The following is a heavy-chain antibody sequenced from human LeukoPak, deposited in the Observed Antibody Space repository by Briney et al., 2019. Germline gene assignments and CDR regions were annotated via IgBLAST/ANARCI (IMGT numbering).Heavy chain of an antibody. D-gene: IGHD2-2*01. CDR1: GYTFTSYY. J-gene: IGHJ4*02. CDR3: TRDDASRKTFNY. CDR2: INPSGGST. Sequence: ASVKVSCKASGYTFTSYYMHWVRQAPGQGLEWMGIINPSGGSTTYAQKFQGRVTMTRDTSTSTVYMGLSGLRSEDTSVYYCTRDDASRKTFNYWGQGTLVTVSS. V-gene: IGHV1-46*01.